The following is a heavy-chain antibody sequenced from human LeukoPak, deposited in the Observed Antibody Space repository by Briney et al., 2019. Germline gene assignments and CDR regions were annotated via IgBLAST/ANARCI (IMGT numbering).Heavy chain of an antibody. Sequence: GGSLRLSCAASGFTFSSYDMHWVRQAPGKGLEWVAVISYEGSTSYYADSVKGRFTISRDNSKNTLYLQMNGLRAEDTAVYYCAKEGFGNYYSAYFDYWGQGTLVTVSS. CDR1: GFTFSSYD. CDR2: ISYEGSTS. D-gene: IGHD1-26*01. J-gene: IGHJ4*02. V-gene: IGHV3-30*18. CDR3: AKEGFGNYYSAYFDY.